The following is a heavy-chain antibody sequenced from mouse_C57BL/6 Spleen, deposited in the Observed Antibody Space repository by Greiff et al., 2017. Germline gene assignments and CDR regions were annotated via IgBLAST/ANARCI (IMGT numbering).Heavy chain of an antibody. CDR1: GYTFTDYY. CDR2: IYPGSGNT. D-gene: IGHD2-14*01. J-gene: IGHJ2*01. V-gene: IGHV1-76*01. Sequence: VQLQQSGAELVRPGASVKLSCKASGYTFTDYYINWVKQRPGQGLEWIARIYPGSGNTYYNEKFKGKATLTAEKSSSTAYMQLSSLTSEDSAVYFCAREVPHFDYWGQGTTLTVSS. CDR3: AREVPHFDY.